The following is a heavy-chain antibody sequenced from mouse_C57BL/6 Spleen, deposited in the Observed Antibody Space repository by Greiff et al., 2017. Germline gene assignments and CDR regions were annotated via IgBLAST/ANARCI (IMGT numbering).Heavy chain of an antibody. V-gene: IGHV1-55*01. CDR3: ARGGLGRDWFAD. CDR1: GYTFTSYW. D-gene: IGHD4-1*01. Sequence: QVQLQQPGAELVKPGASVKMSCKASGYTFTSYWITWVKQRPGQGLEWIGDIYPGSGSTNYNEKFKSKATLTVDTSSSTAYMQLSSLTSEDSAVYYCARGGLGRDWFADWGQGTLVTVSA. J-gene: IGHJ3*01. CDR2: IYPGSGST.